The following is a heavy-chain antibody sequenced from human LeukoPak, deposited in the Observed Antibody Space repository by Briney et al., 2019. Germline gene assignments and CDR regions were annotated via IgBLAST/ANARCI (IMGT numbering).Heavy chain of an antibody. CDR2: INTYKGDA. J-gene: IGHJ4*02. V-gene: IGHV1-18*01. Sequence: ASVKVSCKASGYTLTNYNISWVRQAPGQGLEWMGWINTYKGDALYAQKLQGRVTMTADTSTNTAYMELRSLRFDDTAVYYCAREFGHCYGDNCFYFFDTWGQGFRVTVSS. CDR3: AREFGHCYGDNCFYFFDT. CDR1: GYTLTNYN. D-gene: IGHD4-23*01.